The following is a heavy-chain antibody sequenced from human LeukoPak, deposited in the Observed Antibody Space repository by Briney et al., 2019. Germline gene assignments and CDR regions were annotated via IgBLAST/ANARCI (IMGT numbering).Heavy chain of an antibody. Sequence: SETLSLTCAVYGGSFSGYYWSWIRQPPGKGLEWIGEINHSGSTNYNPSLKSRVTISVYTSKNQFSLKLSSVTAADTAVYYCASPNYYGSGSYYRYFQHWGQGTLVTVSS. CDR1: GGSFSGYY. J-gene: IGHJ1*01. CDR2: INHSGST. CDR3: ASPNYYGSGSYYRYFQH. V-gene: IGHV4-34*01. D-gene: IGHD3-10*01.